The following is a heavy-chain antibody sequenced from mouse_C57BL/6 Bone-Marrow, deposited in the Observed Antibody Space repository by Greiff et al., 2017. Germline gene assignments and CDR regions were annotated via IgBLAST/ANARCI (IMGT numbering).Heavy chain of an antibody. J-gene: IGHJ3*01. CDR2: ILPGSGST. D-gene: IGHD2-1*01. V-gene: IGHV1-9*01. CDR3: ARDHGNTWFAY. CDR1: GYTFTGYW. Sequence: VNVVESGAELMQPGASVKLSCKATGYTFTGYWIAWVKQRPGHGLEWLGEILPGSGSTNYNEKFKGKATFTADTSSNTAYMQLSSLTTEDSAIYYCARDHGNTWFAYWGQGTLVTVSA.